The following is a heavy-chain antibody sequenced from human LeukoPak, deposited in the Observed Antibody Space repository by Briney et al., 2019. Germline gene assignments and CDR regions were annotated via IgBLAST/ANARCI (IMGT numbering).Heavy chain of an antibody. D-gene: IGHD3-22*01. CDR2: IYYSGST. Sequence: PSETLSLTCNVSGGSISGYYWSWIRQPPGKGLEYMGYIYYSGSTDYNPSLKSRITISVDTSKNQFSLKLSSVTAADTAVYYCARHYYDTSGYYYFDHWGQGTLVTVSS. CDR1: GGSISGYY. CDR3: ARHYYDTSGYYYFDH. J-gene: IGHJ4*02. V-gene: IGHV4-59*08.